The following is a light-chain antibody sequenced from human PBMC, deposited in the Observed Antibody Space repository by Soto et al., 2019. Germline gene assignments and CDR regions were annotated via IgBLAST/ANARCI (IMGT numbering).Light chain of an antibody. V-gene: IGKV1-9*01. Sequence: IQLTQSPSSLSASVGDRVTITCRASQGISSYLAWYQQKPGKAPKLLIYAASTLQRGVPSRFSGSGSGTEFTLTISSLQSEDFAVYYCQQYNNWPPTFGQGTRLEIK. CDR2: AAS. CDR1: QGISSY. J-gene: IGKJ5*01. CDR3: QQYNNWPPT.